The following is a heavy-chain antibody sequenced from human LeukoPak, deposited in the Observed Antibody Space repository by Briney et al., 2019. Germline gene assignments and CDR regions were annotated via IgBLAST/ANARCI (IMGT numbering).Heavy chain of an antibody. D-gene: IGHD5-24*01. CDR2: IKSDGSST. Sequence: GGSLRLSCAASGFTFSTYWMHWVRQAPGKGLVWVSRIKSDGSSTTYADSVKGRFTISRDNAKNTLYLQMNSLRAEDAAVYYCARGFAPAYNYGVFDYWGQGTLVTVSS. V-gene: IGHV3-74*01. CDR1: GFTFSTYW. CDR3: ARGFAPAYNYGVFDY. J-gene: IGHJ4*02.